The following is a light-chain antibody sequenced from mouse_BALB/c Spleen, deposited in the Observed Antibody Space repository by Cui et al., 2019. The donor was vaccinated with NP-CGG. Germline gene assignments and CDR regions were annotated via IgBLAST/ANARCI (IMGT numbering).Light chain of an antibody. J-gene: IGLJ1*01. Sequence: QAVVTQESALTTSPGETVTLTCRSSTGAVTTTNYANWVQEKPDHLFTGLIGGTNNRAPGVPARFSGSLIGDKAALTITGAQTEDEAIYFCALWYSNLWVFGGGTKLTDL. V-gene: IGLV1*01. CDR3: ALWYSNLWV. CDR2: GTN. CDR1: TGAVTTTNY.